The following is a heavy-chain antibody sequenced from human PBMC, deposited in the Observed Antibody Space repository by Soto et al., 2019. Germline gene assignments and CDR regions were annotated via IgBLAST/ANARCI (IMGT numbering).Heavy chain of an antibody. J-gene: IGHJ4*02. D-gene: IGHD4-17*01. CDR2: ISSSGSTI. CDR3: ARGGWDDYGDY. V-gene: IGHV3-11*01. Sequence: QVQLVESGGGLVKPGGSLRLSCAASGFTFSDYYMSWIRQAPGKGLEWVSYISSSGSTIYYADSVKGRSTISRDNAKXXXXXXXXXXXAXXTAVXYCARGGWDDYGDYWGQGTLVTVSS. CDR1: GFTFSDYY.